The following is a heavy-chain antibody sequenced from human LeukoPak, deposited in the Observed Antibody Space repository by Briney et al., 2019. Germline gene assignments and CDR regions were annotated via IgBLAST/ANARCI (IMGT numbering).Heavy chain of an antibody. CDR2: IKQDGSEK. V-gene: IGHV3-7*01. D-gene: IGHD6-13*01. CDR1: GCTFNRYW. CDR3: ARGHHRYSSSWYLDD. J-gene: IGHJ4*02. Sequence: GGSLRLSCAASGCTFNRYWMILVRQAPGKGLEWVANIKQDGSEKYYVDSVKGRFTISRDNAKNSLYLQMNSLRAEDTAVYYCARGHHRYSSSWYLDDWGQGTLVTVSS.